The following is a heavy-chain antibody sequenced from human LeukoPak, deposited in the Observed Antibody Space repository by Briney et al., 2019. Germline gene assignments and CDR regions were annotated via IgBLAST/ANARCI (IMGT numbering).Heavy chain of an antibody. CDR3: ARGPLDSGYTYFDY. V-gene: IGHV4-59*02. J-gene: IGHJ4*02. Sequence: PSKTLSLTCTVSGGSVSSYYWSWIRQPPGKGLEWIGYFSYSGSTNYNPSLKSRVTISVDTSKNQFSLKLSSVTAADTAVYYCARGPLDSGYTYFDYWGQGTLVSVAS. CDR2: FSYSGST. CDR1: GGSVSSYY. D-gene: IGHD5-12*01.